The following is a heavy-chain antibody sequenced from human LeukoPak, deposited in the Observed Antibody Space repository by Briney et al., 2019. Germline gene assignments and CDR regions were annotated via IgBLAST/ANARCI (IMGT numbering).Heavy chain of an antibody. CDR2: IRYDGSNK. CDR3: AKDAYSSSSTN. Sequence: GGSLRLSCAASGFTFSSYEMNWVRQAPGKGLEWVAFIRYDGSNKYYADSVKGRFTISRDNSKNTLYLQMNSLRAEDTAVYYCAKDAYSSSSTNWGQGTMVTVSS. J-gene: IGHJ3*01. D-gene: IGHD6-13*01. V-gene: IGHV3-30*02. CDR1: GFTFSSYE.